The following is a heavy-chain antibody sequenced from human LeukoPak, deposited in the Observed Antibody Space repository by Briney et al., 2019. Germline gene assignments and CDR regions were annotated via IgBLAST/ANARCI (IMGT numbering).Heavy chain of an antibody. V-gene: IGHV3-7*01. CDR3: ASGPVERFVWRTPRVDY. D-gene: IGHD3-3*01. CDR2: IKQDGSEK. Sequence: PGGSLRLSCAASGFTFSSYWMSWVRQAPGKGLGWVANIKQDGSEKYYVDSVKGRFTISRDNAKNSLYLQMTSLRAEDTAVYYCASGPVERFVWRTPRVDYWGQGTLVTVSS. J-gene: IGHJ4*02. CDR1: GFTFSSYW.